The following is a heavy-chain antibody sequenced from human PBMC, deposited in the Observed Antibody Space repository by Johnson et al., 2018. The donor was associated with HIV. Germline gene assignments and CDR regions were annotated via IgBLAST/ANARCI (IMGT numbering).Heavy chain of an antibody. CDR3: TRSQDIKDIVVVVAAPLAFDI. Sequence: MLLVESGGGLVQPGGSLRLSCAASGFTFSSYWMSWVRQAPGKGLEWVANIKQDGSEKYYVDSVKGRFTISRDNAKNSLYLQMNSLRAEDTAVYYCTRSQDIKDIVVVVAAPLAFDIWGQGTMVTVSS. J-gene: IGHJ3*02. V-gene: IGHV3-7*03. CDR2: IKQDGSEK. CDR1: GFTFSSYW. D-gene: IGHD2-15*01.